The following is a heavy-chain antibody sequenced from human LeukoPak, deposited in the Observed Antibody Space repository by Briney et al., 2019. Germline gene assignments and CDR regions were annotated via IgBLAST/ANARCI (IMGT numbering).Heavy chain of an antibody. J-gene: IGHJ6*02. D-gene: IGHD2-15*01. Sequence: GGSLRLSCAASGFTFSSYSMNWVRQAPGKGLEWVSSISSSSSYIYYADSVKGRFTISRDNAKNSLYLQMNSLRVEDTAMYYCARVGCSGGRCPGYGMDVWGQGTTVTVSS. CDR1: GFTFSSYS. CDR2: ISSSSSYI. CDR3: ARVGCSGGRCPGYGMDV. V-gene: IGHV3-21*01.